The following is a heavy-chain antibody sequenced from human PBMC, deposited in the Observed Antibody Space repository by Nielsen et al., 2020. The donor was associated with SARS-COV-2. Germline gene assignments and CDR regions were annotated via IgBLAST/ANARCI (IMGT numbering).Heavy chain of an antibody. CDR2: ISSSGSTI. J-gene: IGHJ4*02. V-gene: IGHV3-11*01. D-gene: IGHD3-22*01. CDR3: AREGYYDRGFDY. CDR1: GFTFSDYY. Sequence: GESLKISCAASGFTFSDYYMSWIRQAPGKGLEWVSYISSSGSTIYYADSVKDRFTISRDNAKNSLYLQMNSLRAEDTAVYYCAREGYYDRGFDYWGQGTLVTVSS.